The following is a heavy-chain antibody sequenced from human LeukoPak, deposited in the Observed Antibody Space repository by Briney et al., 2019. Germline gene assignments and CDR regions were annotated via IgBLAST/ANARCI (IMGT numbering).Heavy chain of an antibody. CDR3: ARVSITIFGVVTDAFDI. V-gene: IGHV4-61*02. Sequence: PSETLSLTCTVSGGSISSGSYYWSWIRQPAGKGLEWIGRIYTSGSTNYNPSLKSRVTISVDTSKNQFSLKLSSVTAADTAVYYCARVSITIFGVVTDAFDIWGQGTMVTVSS. J-gene: IGHJ3*02. CDR1: GGSISSGSYY. CDR2: IYTSGST. D-gene: IGHD3-3*01.